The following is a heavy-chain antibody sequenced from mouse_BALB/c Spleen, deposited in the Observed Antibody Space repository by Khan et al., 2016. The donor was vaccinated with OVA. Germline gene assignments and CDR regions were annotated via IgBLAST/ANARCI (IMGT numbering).Heavy chain of an antibody. J-gene: IGHJ3*01. CDR3: KRLTYYYDGEGFAY. CDR1: GFSFSTYG. V-gene: IGHV5-6*01. CDR2: VSTACGYT. D-gene: IGHD1-1*01. Sequence: VELVESGGDLVKPGGSLKLSCAASGFSFSTYGMSRVRQTPDKRLEWVAIVSTACGYTYYPDSLKGRFTISRDNAKNTLYLQMSGLKSEDTAMFYRKRLTYYYDGEGFAYWGQGTLVTVSA.